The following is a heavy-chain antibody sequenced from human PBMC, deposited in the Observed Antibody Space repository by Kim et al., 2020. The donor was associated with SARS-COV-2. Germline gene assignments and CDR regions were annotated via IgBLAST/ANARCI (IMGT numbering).Heavy chain of an antibody. CDR2: ISYDGSNK. CDR3: AKGFDYYDSSGGDY. CDR1: GFTFSSYG. D-gene: IGHD3-22*01. V-gene: IGHV3-30*18. Sequence: GGSLRLSCAASGFTFSSYGMHWVRQAPGKGLEWVAVISYDGSNKYYADSVKGRFTISRDNSKNTLYLQMNSLRAEDTAVHYCAKGFDYYDSSGGDYWGQGTLVTVSS. J-gene: IGHJ4*02.